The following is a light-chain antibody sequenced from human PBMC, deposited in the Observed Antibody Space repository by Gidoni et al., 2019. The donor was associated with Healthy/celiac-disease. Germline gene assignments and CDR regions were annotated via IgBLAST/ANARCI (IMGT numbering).Light chain of an antibody. Sequence: QSALTQPPSPSGSPGTSVTISCTGTSSDVGGYNYVSWYQQHPGKAPKLMIYEVSKRPSGVPDRFSGSKSGNTASLTVSGLQAEDEADYYCSSYAGSNKVVFGGGTKLTVL. J-gene: IGLJ2*01. V-gene: IGLV2-8*01. CDR2: EVS. CDR1: SSDVGGYNY. CDR3: SSYAGSNKVV.